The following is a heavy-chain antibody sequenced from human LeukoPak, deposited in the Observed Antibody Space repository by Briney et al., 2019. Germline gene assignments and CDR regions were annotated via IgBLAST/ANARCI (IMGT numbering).Heavy chain of an antibody. J-gene: IGHJ4*02. V-gene: IGHV3-23*01. CDR2: IGAGGTFT. Sequence: PGGSLRLSCTASGFTFSSYAMNWVRQAPGKGLEWVSGIGAGGTFTYYADSVQGRFTGSRDNSKNTVYLQMNSLRADDTAVYYCARGPLHGAFDYWGQGTLVTVSS. D-gene: IGHD4-17*01. CDR1: GFTFSSYA. CDR3: ARGPLHGAFDY.